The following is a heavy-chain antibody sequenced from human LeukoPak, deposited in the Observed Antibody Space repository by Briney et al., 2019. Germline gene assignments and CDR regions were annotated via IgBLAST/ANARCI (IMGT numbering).Heavy chain of an antibody. CDR1: GFTFSKAW. D-gene: IGHD5-18*01. V-gene: IGHV3-7*01. CDR3: ARERGYTYGYYYMDV. CDR2: IKQDGSEK. J-gene: IGHJ6*03. Sequence: GGSLRLSCAASGFTFSKAWMSWVRQAPGKGLEWVANIKQDGSEKYYVDSVKGRFTISRDNAKNSLYLQMNSLRAEDTAVYYCARERGYTYGYYYMDVWGKGTTVTISS.